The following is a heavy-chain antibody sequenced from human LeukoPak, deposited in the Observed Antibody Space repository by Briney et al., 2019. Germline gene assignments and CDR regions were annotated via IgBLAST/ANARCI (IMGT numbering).Heavy chain of an antibody. D-gene: IGHD3-3*01. Sequence: SETLSLTCTASGDSFRSYYWSWIRQPPGKGLEWIGYTYYSGSTNCNPSLKSRVTISVDTSKNQFSLKLNSVTAADTAVYYCARGRNLEWFDYWGQGTLVTVSS. CDR3: ARGRNLEWFDY. CDR2: TYYSGST. J-gene: IGHJ5*01. CDR1: GDSFRSYY. V-gene: IGHV4-59*01.